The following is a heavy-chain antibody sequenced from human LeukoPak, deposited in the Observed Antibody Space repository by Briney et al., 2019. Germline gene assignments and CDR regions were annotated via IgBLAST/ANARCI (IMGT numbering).Heavy chain of an antibody. CDR2: ISGSGGST. Sequence: GGSLRLSCAASGFTFSSYAMSWVRQAPGKGLEWVSAISGSGGSTSYADSGKGRFTISRDNSKNTLYLQMNSLRADDTAVYFCAKDHLLGYDFWSDSDYWGQGTLVTVSS. J-gene: IGHJ4*02. CDR1: GFTFSSYA. V-gene: IGHV3-23*01. D-gene: IGHD3-3*01. CDR3: AKDHLLGYDFWSDSDY.